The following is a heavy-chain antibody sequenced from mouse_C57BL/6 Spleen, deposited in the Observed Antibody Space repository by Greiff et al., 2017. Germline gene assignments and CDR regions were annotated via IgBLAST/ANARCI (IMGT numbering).Heavy chain of an antibody. V-gene: IGHV1-52*01. Sequence: QVQLQQPGAELVRPGSSVKLSCKASGYTFTSYWMHWVKQRPIQGLEWIGNIDPSDSETHYNQKFKDKATLTVDKSSSAAYMQLSSLTSDDSAVYYCARWGSYDGYHYFGCWGQGTTLTVSS. J-gene: IGHJ2*01. CDR1: GYTFTSYW. CDR3: ARWGSYDGYHYFGC. CDR2: IDPSDSET. D-gene: IGHD2-3*01.